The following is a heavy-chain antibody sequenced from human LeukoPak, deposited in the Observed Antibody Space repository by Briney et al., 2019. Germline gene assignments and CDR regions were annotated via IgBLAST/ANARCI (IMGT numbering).Heavy chain of an antibody. J-gene: IGHJ4*02. CDR2: IHYSGST. Sequence: KPSETLSLTCTVSGGSISSYYWSWIRQPPGKGLEWIGYIHYSGSTNYNPSLKSRVTISVDTSKNQFSLKLSSVTAADTAVYYCARDYVALGSGWYSGSFDYWGQGTLVTVSS. CDR3: ARDYVALGSGWYSGSFDY. D-gene: IGHD6-19*01. CDR1: GGSISSYY. V-gene: IGHV4-59*12.